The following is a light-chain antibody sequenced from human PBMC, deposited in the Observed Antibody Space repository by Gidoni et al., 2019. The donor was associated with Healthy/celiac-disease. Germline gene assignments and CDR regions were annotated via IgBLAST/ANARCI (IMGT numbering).Light chain of an antibody. CDR1: QSIRSY. V-gene: IGKV1-39*01. J-gene: IGKJ1*01. CDR2: AAS. Sequence: DIQMTQSPSSLSASVGDRVTITCRASQSIRSYLNWYQQKPGKAPMLLIYAASSLQSGVPSRFSGSGSGTDFTLTISSLQPEDFATYYCQQSYSTLWTFGQGTKVEIK. CDR3: QQSYSTLWT.